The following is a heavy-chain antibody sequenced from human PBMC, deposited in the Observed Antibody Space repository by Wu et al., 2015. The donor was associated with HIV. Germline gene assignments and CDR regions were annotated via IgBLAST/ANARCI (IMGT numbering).Heavy chain of an antibody. CDR3: ARVFEDSSGYYSWFDP. V-gene: IGHV1-18*04. Sequence: QVQLVQSGAEVKKPGASVTVSCEASGYTFTGYYIHWVRQAPGQGLEWMGWISAYNGNTNYAQKLQGRVTMTTDTSATTAYMELRSLRSDDTAVYYCARVFEDSSGYYSWFDPWGQGTLVTVSA. CDR2: ISAYNGNT. CDR1: GYTFTGYY. D-gene: IGHD3-22*01. J-gene: IGHJ5*02.